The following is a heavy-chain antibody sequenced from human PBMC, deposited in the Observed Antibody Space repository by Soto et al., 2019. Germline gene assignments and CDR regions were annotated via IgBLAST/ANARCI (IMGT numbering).Heavy chain of an antibody. CDR3: ARGLSELGY. CDR1: GFTFSSHS. CDR2: ISTSGSGT. Sequence: EVQLLESGGGLVQPGGSLRLSCVVSGFTFSSHSMSWVRQAPGKGLEWVSSISTSGSGTYHADSVKGRFAISRDNSKNTLFLQMNSLRAEDTAEYYCARGLSELGYWGQGTLVTVSS. D-gene: IGHD3-10*01. J-gene: IGHJ4*02. V-gene: IGHV3-23*01.